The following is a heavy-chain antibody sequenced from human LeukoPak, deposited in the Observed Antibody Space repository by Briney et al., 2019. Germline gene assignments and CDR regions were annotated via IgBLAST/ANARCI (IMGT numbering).Heavy chain of an antibody. CDR3: AKQFLDAN. D-gene: IGHD1-1*01. V-gene: IGHV3-23*01. J-gene: IGHJ4*02. Sequence: SGGSLRLSCAASRVIFINYAMNWVRQAPGKGPEWVSRINEVDPNTHYADSVKGRFTVSIDNSKNMLYLQMNNLRVEDTAVYYCAKQFLDANWGQGTLVTVSS. CDR2: INEVDPNT. CDR1: RVIFINYA.